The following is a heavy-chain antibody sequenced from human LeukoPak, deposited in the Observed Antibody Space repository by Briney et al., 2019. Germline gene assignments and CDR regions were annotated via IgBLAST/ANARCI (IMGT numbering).Heavy chain of an antibody. J-gene: IGHJ4*02. D-gene: IGHD3-22*01. V-gene: IGHV3-21*01. Sequence: NPGGSLRLSCAASGFTFSSYSMNWVRPAPGKGLEWVSSISSSSSYIYYADSVKGRFTISRDNAKNSLYLQMNSLRAEDTAVYYCARDAYDSSGLDYWGQGTLVTVSS. CDR2: ISSSSSYI. CDR3: ARDAYDSSGLDY. CDR1: GFTFSSYS.